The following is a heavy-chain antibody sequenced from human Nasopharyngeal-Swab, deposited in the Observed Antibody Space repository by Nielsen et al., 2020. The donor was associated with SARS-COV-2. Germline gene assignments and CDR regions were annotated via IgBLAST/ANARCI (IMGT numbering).Heavy chain of an antibody. CDR1: GGTFSSYA. CDR2: IIPIFGTA. J-gene: IGHJ4*02. CDR3: ARGHGGDCYCAFDY. V-gene: IGHV1-69*13. Sequence: SVKVSCKASGGTFSSYAISWVRQAPGQGLEWMGGIIPIFGTANYAQKFQGRVTITADESTSTAYMELSSPRSEDTAVYYCARGHGGDCYCAFDYWGQGTLVTVSS. D-gene: IGHD2-21*02.